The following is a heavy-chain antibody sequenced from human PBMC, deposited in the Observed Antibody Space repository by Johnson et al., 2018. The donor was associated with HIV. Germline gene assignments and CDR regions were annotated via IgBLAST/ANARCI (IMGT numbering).Heavy chain of an antibody. Sequence: VQLVESGGGLVQPGRSLRLSCAASGFTFSDYYMSWIRQAPGKGLEWVSYISSSGSTTCYADSLKGRFTVSRDNAKNSLSLQMNSLRAEDTAVYYCAKVHSSSSNGFDIWGQGTMVTVSS. CDR1: GFTFSDYY. D-gene: IGHD6-6*01. CDR3: AKVHSSSSNGFDI. CDR2: ISSSGSTT. J-gene: IGHJ3*02. V-gene: IGHV3-11*04.